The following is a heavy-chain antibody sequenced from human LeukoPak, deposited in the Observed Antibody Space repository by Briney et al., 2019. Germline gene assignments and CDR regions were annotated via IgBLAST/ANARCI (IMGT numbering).Heavy chain of an antibody. D-gene: IGHD4-23*01. J-gene: IGHJ4*02. CDR3: ARRTSDYGGNYYYFDY. CDR1: GYTFTGYY. CDR2: ISAYNGNT. Sequence: GASVKVSCKASGYTFTGYYMHWVRQAPGQGLEWMGWISAYNGNTNYAQKLQGRVTMTTDTSTSTAYMELRSLRSDDTAVYYCARRTSDYGGNYYYFDYWGQGTLVTVSS. V-gene: IGHV1-18*04.